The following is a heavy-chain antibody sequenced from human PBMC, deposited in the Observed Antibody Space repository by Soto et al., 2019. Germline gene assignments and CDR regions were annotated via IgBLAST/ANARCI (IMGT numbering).Heavy chain of an antibody. CDR1: GFTFSNFA. V-gene: IGHV3-23*01. CDR3: ANPITETGTTFGF. CDR2: ISGSGDDT. D-gene: IGHD1-1*01. J-gene: IGHJ4*02. Sequence: QLLESGGGFVQPAWSLRLSSVASGFTFSNFAMAWVRQAPGEGLEWVSAISGSGDDTFYADSMKGRFTISRDNCKDTMYLQIKSLRAEDTAVYYCANPITETGTTFGFWGQGTLVTVSS.